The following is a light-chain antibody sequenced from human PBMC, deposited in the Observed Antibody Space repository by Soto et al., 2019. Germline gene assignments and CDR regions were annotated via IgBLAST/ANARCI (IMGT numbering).Light chain of an antibody. CDR2: KDS. CDR3: QSADSSGTYQV. CDR1: ALPKQY. J-gene: IGLJ1*01. Sequence: SYELTQPPSVSVSPGQTARITCSGDALPKQYAYWYQQKPGQAPVLVIYKDSERPSGIPERFSGSSSGTTVTLTTSGAQAEDEADYYCQSADSSGTYQVFGTGTKVTVL. V-gene: IGLV3-25*02.